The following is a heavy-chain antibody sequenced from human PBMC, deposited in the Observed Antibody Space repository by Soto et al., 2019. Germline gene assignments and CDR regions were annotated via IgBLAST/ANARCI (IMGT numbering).Heavy chain of an antibody. Sequence: QVQLVQSGAEVKKPGSSLKVSCKASGGTFSSSAFSWVRQAPGQGLEWMGGIMPIFRTADYAQKFQGRVTITADESTSTAYMEVSSLRSEDTGVYYCAGDRDRQQLGGNYYYIMDVWGQGTTVTVSS. V-gene: IGHV1-69*12. CDR1: GGTFSSSA. D-gene: IGHD3-3*02. J-gene: IGHJ6*02. CDR3: AGDRDRQQLGGNYYYIMDV. CDR2: IMPIFRTA.